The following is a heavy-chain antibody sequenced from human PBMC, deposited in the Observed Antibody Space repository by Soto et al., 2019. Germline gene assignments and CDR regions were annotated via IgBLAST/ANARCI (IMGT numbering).Heavy chain of an antibody. CDR2: IYPGDSDT. Sequence: GESLKISCKASGYSLTSHWIGWVRQMPGKGLEWMGLIYPGDSDTRYSPSFQGQVSISADKSISTAYLQWSSLKASDTAMYYCARGCSNGICSDYWGQGALVTVSS. CDR3: ARGCSNGICSDY. CDR1: GYSLTSHW. V-gene: IGHV5-51*01. D-gene: IGHD2-8*01. J-gene: IGHJ4*02.